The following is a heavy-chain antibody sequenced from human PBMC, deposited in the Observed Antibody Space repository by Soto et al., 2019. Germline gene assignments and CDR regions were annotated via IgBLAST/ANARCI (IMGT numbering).Heavy chain of an antibody. CDR2: IYYSGST. CDR3: ARWAGQGALYYFDY. J-gene: IGHJ4*02. D-gene: IGHD1-26*01. V-gene: IGHV4-59*01. CDR1: GGSISSYY. Sequence: QVQLQESGPGLVKPSETLSLTCTVSGGSISSYYWSWIRQPPGKGLEWIGYIYYSGSTNYNPSLKSRVTISVDTSKNQFSLKLSSVTAADTAVYYCARWAGQGALYYFDYWGQGTLVTVSS.